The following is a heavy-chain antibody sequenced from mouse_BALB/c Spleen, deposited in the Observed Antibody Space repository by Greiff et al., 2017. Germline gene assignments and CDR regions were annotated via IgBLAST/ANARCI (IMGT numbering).Heavy chain of an antibody. Sequence: EVQLQQSGAELVKPGASVKLSCTASGFNIKDTYMHWVKQRPEQGLEWIGRIDPANGNTKYDPKFQGKATITADTSSNTAYLQLSSLTSEDTAVYYCALYDGYYYFDYWGQGTTLTVSS. CDR3: ALYDGYYYFDY. V-gene: IGHV14-3*02. D-gene: IGHD2-3*01. J-gene: IGHJ2*01. CDR1: GFNIKDTY. CDR2: IDPANGNT.